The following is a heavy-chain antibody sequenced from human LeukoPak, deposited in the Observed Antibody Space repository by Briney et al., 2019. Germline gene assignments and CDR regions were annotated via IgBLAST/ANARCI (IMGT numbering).Heavy chain of an antibody. D-gene: IGHD6-19*01. J-gene: IGHJ4*02. CDR1: GFSFSAYG. Sequence: GGSLRLSCAASGFSFSAYGVHWVRQAPGRGLEWVAVISYDGSNKYYADSVKGRFTISRDNSKNTLYLQMNSLRAEDTAVYYCARDPESSGWYDYWGQGTLVTVSS. V-gene: IGHV3-30*19. CDR3: ARDPESSGWYDY. CDR2: ISYDGSNK.